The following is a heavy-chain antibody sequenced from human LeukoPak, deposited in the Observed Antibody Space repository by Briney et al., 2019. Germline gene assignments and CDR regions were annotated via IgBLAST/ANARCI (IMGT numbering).Heavy chain of an antibody. CDR1: GGSISGGGYY. J-gene: IGHJ3*02. V-gene: IGHV4-61*02. CDR2: ILTSGGT. Sequence: SETLSLTCTVSGGSISGGGYYWSWIRQPAGKGPEYIGRILTSGGTNYNSSLKSRVTMSVDTSKNQFSLKLSSVTAADTAVYYCARDRGDFTAAFDIWGQGTMVTVSS. CDR3: ARDRGDFTAAFDI. D-gene: IGHD2-8*02.